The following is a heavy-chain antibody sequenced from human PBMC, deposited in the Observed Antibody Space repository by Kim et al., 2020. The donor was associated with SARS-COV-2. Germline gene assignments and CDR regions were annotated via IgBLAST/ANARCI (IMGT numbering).Heavy chain of an antibody. CDR3: AATEIGGATTVVKWGNFDY. CDR1: GGTFSSYT. Sequence: SVKVSCKASGGTFSSYTISWVRQAPGQGLEWMGRIIPILGIANYAQKFQGRVTITADKSTSTAYMELSSLRSEDTAVYYCAATEIGGATTVVKWGNFDYWGQGTLVTVSS. CDR2: IIPILGIA. V-gene: IGHV1-69*02. J-gene: IGHJ4*02. D-gene: IGHD4-17*01.